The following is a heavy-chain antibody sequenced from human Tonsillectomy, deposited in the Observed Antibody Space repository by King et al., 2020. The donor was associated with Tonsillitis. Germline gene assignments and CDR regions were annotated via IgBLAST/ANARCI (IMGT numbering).Heavy chain of an antibody. J-gene: IGHJ4*02. CDR1: GFTFSSYW. CDR2: IISDASST. Sequence: VQLVESGGGLIQPGGSLRLSCAASGFTFSSYWMHWVRQAPGKGLVWVSRIISDASSTSYADSVKGRFTISRDNAKNTLYLQMNSLRAEDTAVYYCARFPDGSGVDYWVQGTLVTVSS. CDR3: ARFPDGSGVDY. D-gene: IGHD3-10*01. V-gene: IGHV3-74*01.